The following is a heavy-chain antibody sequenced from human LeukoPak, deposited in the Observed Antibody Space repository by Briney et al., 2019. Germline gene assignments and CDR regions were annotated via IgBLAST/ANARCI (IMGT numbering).Heavy chain of an antibody. CDR1: GFAFSSHA. CDR2: ISISGDRT. V-gene: IGHV3-23*01. J-gene: IGHJ4*02. D-gene: IGHD6-13*01. Sequence: GGSLRLSCAASGFAFSSHAMTWVRQAPGKGLEWVSAISISGDRTYYAHSVKGRFTMSRDNSKNTVYLQMNSLRAEDTALYYCAKAAAAPGFDFWGQGTLVTVSS. CDR3: AKAAAAPGFDF.